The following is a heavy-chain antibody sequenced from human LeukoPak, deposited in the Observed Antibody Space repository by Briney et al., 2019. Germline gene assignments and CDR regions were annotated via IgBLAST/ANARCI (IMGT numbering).Heavy chain of an antibody. CDR3: ARAALLWFGEFSYYYYYMDV. V-gene: IGHV1-69*13. D-gene: IGHD3-10*01. CDR1: GGTFSSYA. Sequence: SVKVSCKASGGTFSSYAISWVRQAPGQGREWMGGIIPIFGTANYAQKFQGSVTITAAESTSTAYMELSSLRSEDTAVYYCARAALLWFGEFSYYYYYMDVWGKGTTVTVSS. J-gene: IGHJ6*03. CDR2: IIPIFGTA.